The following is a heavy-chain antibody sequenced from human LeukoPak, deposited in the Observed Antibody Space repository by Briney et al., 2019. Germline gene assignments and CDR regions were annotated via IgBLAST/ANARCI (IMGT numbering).Heavy chain of an antibody. V-gene: IGHV3-53*01. Sequence: GGSLRLSCAASGLTVSSNYMSWVRQAPGKGLEWVSVIYSGGSTYYADSVKGRFTISRDNAKNTLYLQMNSLRAEDTAVYYCATLPLTSPFDYWGQGTLVTVSS. D-gene: IGHD2-15*01. CDR1: GLTVSSNY. CDR2: IYSGGST. J-gene: IGHJ4*02. CDR3: ATLPLTSPFDY.